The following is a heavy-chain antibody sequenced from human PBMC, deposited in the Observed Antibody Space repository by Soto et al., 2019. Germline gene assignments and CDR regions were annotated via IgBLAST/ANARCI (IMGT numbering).Heavy chain of an antibody. J-gene: IGHJ4*02. V-gene: IGHV3-23*01. D-gene: IGHD3-22*01. CDR2: ISGSGGST. CDR3: AKYQRARYYDSSGYLDY. CDR1: GVTLSRYG. Sequence: GGALRHYCSVSGVTLSRYGMSWVGQASGKGLEWVSAISGSGGSTYYAVSVKGRFTICRDNSKSTLYMQMNSLRYEYTAVYYCAKYQRARYYDSSGYLDYWGQGTLVTVSS.